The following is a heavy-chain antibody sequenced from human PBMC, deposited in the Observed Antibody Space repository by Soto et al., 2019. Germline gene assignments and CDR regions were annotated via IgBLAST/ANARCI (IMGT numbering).Heavy chain of an antibody. D-gene: IGHD4-17*01. CDR2: ISGSGSRT. Sequence: EVHVLESGGGLVQPGGSLRVSCAVSGFTFSSHAMTWVRQAPGKGLEWVSAISGSGSRTEYTDSVKGRFTISRDNSRNTLYLHMNSLRAEDTAVYFCAKDSAADDFGDYGMDVWGQGTTVTVSS. CDR1: GFTFSSHA. V-gene: IGHV3-23*01. J-gene: IGHJ6*02. CDR3: AKDSAADDFGDYGMDV.